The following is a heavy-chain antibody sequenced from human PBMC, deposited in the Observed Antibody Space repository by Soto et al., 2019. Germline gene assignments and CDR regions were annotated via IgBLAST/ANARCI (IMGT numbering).Heavy chain of an antibody. Sequence: SETLSLTCAVSGGSISSSNWWSWVRQPPGKGLEWIGEIYHSGSTNYNPSLKSRVTISVDTSKNQFSLKLSSVTAADTAVYYCARFPRGYSYGHFDYWGQGTLVTVS. J-gene: IGHJ4*02. CDR1: GGSISSSNW. D-gene: IGHD5-18*01. CDR3: ARFPRGYSYGHFDY. V-gene: IGHV4-4*02. CDR2: IYHSGST.